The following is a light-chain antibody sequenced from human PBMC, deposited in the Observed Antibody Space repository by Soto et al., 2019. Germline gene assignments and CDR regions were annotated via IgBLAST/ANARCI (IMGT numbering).Light chain of an antibody. CDR3: CSYAGRCWV. J-gene: IGLJ3*02. CDR2: DVS. V-gene: IGLV2-11*01. CDR1: SSDVGGYNY. Sequence: QSVLTQPRSVSGSPGQSVTISCTGTSSDVGGYNYVSWYQQHPGKAPKLMIYDVSKRPSGVPDRFSGSKSGNTASLTISGLQAEDEADYYCCSYAGRCWVFGGGTKLTVL.